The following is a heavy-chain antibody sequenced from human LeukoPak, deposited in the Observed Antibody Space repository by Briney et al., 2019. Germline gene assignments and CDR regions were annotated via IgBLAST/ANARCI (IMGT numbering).Heavy chain of an antibody. CDR2: ISAYNGNA. CDR3: ATFRGYSYGYFEY. J-gene: IGHJ4*02. CDR1: GYMFTRYG. D-gene: IGHD5-18*01. V-gene: IGHV1-18*01. Sequence: ASVKVSCKASGYMFTRYGITWVRQAPGQGLEWLGWISAYNGNALYVEKLQDRVTMTTDTSTSTAYMELRRLGSDDTAVYYCATFRGYSYGYFEYWGKGTLVTVSS.